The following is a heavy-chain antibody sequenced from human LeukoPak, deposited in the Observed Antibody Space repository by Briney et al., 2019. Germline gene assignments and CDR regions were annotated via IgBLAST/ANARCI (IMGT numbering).Heavy chain of an antibody. J-gene: IGHJ4*02. CDR1: GFTFSSYS. V-gene: IGHV3-21*01. Sequence: GGSLRLSCAASGFTFSSYSMSWVRQAPGKGLEWVSSISSSSSYIYYADSVKGRFTISRDNAKNSLYLQMNSLRAEDTAVYYCARVGSRGSGKNYWGQGTLVTVSS. CDR2: ISSSSSYI. CDR3: ARVGSRGSGKNY. D-gene: IGHD6-19*01.